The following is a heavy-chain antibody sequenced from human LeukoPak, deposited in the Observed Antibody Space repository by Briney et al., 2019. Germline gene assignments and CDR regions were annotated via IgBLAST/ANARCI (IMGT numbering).Heavy chain of an antibody. D-gene: IGHD2-15*01. CDR1: GGSFSGYY. CDR2: INHSGST. CDR3: ARGPPYCSGGSCYSNWFDP. J-gene: IGHJ5*02. V-gene: IGHV4-34*01. Sequence: SETLSLTCAVYGGSFSGYYWSWIRQPPGKGLEWIGEINHSGSTNYNPSLKSRVTISVDTYKTKFSLKLSSVTAAATAVYYCARGPPYCSGGSCYSNWFDPWGQGTLVTVSS.